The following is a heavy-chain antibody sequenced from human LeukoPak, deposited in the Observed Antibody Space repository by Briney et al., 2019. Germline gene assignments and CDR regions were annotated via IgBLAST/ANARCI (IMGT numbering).Heavy chain of an antibody. J-gene: IGHJ4*02. CDR2: TSFDGGNK. CDR1: GLTFSSFG. CDR3: ATHAVAGTLGAFDI. Sequence: GGSLRLSCAASGLTFSSFGMHWVRQAPGKGLEWVAVTSFDGGNKYYADSVKGRFTISRDNSKNTLYLQMNSLRAEDTAVYYCATHAVAGTLGAFDIWGQGTLVTVSS. D-gene: IGHD6-19*01. V-gene: IGHV3-30*03.